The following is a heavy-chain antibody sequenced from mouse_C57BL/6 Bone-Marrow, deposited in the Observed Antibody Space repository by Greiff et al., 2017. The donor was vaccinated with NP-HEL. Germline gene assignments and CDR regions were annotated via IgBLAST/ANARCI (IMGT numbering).Heavy chain of an antibody. CDR1: GFSLTSYG. V-gene: IGHV2-5*01. J-gene: IGHJ4*01. D-gene: IGHD2-4*01. CDR2: IWRGGST. CDR3: AKNLRDDYFYYAMDY. Sequence: QVQLQQSGPGLVQPSQSLSITCTVSGFSLTSYGVHWVRQSPGKGLEWLGVIWRGGSTDYNAAFMSRLSITKDNSKSQVFFKMNSLQADDTAIDYCAKNLRDDYFYYAMDYWGQGTSVTVSS.